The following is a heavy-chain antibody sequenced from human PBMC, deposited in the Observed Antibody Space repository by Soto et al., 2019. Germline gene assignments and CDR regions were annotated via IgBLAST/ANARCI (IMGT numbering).Heavy chain of an antibody. CDR2: IGTAGDT. V-gene: IGHV3-13*01. CDR3: ARAGVYCTNGVCFPGAFDI. Sequence: VGSLRLSCVASGFTFSSYDMHWVRQATGKGLEWVSAIGTAGDTYYPGSVKGRFTISRENAKNSLYLQMNSLRAGDTAVYYCARAGVYCTNGVCFPGAFDIWGQGTMVTVSS. CDR1: GFTFSSYD. D-gene: IGHD2-8*01. J-gene: IGHJ3*02.